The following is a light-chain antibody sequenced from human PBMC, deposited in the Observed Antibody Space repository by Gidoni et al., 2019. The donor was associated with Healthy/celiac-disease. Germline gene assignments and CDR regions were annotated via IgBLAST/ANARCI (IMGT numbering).Light chain of an antibody. CDR2: AAS. J-gene: IGKJ1*01. CDR1: QSVSSSY. V-gene: IGKV3-20*01. CDR3: QQYGSSLWT. Sequence: EVVLTPSPGSRSLSQGERATLSCRASQSVSSSYLAWYQQKPGQAPRLLIYAASSRDTGIPDRFSGSGSGTDFTLTISRLQPEDFAVYYCQQYGSSLWTFGQGTKVEIK.